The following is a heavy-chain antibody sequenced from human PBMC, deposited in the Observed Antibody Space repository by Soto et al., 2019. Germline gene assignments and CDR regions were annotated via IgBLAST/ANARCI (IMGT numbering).Heavy chain of an antibody. CDR2: ISAYSGDT. J-gene: IGHJ4*02. D-gene: IGHD4-17*01. CDR1: GYPFTGYS. V-gene: IGHV1-18*01. Sequence: QVQLVQSGAEVKKPGASEKVSCKASGYPFTGYSVGWVRQAPGQGLEWMGWISAYSGDTYYAQRFQDRLSMTTDASTSTAYMELRSLRSDDTAVYYCARPSGSYGDYAWSLKYWGQGTLVTVSS. CDR3: ARPSGSYGDYAWSLKY.